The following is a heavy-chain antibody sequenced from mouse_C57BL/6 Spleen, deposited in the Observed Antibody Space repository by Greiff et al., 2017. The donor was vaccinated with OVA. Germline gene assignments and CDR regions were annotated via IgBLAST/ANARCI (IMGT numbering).Heavy chain of an antibody. CDR3: ARNNDYDVSYFDY. CDR1: GFSLTSYG. J-gene: IGHJ2*01. Sequence: VQLQQSGPGLVQPSQSLSITCTVSGFSLTSYGVHWVRQSPGKGLEWLGVIWSGGSTDYNAAFISRLSISKDNSKSQVFFKMNSLQADDTAIYYCARNNDYDVSYFDYWGQGTTLTVSS. CDR2: IWSGGST. D-gene: IGHD2-4*01. V-gene: IGHV2-2*01.